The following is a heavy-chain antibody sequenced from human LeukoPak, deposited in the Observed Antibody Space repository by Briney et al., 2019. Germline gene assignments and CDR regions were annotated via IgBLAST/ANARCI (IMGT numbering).Heavy chain of an antibody. CDR1: GFTFSSYW. V-gene: IGHV3-7*01. D-gene: IGHD6-13*01. J-gene: IGHJ3*02. CDR3: ARGRGYSSSWYEHAFDI. CDR2: IKQDGSEK. Sequence: GGSLRLSCAASGFTFSSYWMSWVRQAPGKGLEWVANIKQDGSEKYYVDSVKGRFTISRDNAKNSLYLQMNSLRAEDTAVYYCARGRGYSSSWYEHAFDIWGQGTMATVSS.